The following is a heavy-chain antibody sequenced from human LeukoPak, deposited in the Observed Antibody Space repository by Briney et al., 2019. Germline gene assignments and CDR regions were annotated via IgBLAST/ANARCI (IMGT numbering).Heavy chain of an antibody. D-gene: IGHD2-2*01. CDR2: TYYRSTWYN. J-gene: IGHJ5*02. Sequence: SQTLSLTCATSGDSVSSNSVTWNWIRQSPSRGLEWLGRTYYRSTWYNDYAVSVRGRITVNPDTSKNQFSLHLNSVTPEDTAVYCCARRLTQYDCFDPWGQGILVTVSS. CDR1: GDSVSSNSVT. CDR3: ARRLTQYDCFDP. V-gene: IGHV6-1*01.